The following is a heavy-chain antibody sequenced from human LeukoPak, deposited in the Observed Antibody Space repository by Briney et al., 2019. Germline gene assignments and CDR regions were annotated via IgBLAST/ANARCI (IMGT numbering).Heavy chain of an antibody. V-gene: IGHV4-39*07. J-gene: IGHJ6*03. CDR2: IYYTGST. CDR3: ARGVRSISVVRGVYMDV. CDR1: GGSITTSNYY. Sequence: PSETLSLNCTVSGGSITTSNYYWGWVRQPPGKGLEWIGSIYYTGSTYYSPSLKSRVIISVDTSKNQFSLKLTSVTAADTAVYYCARGVRSISVVRGVYMDVWGKGTTVTISS. D-gene: IGHD3-10*01.